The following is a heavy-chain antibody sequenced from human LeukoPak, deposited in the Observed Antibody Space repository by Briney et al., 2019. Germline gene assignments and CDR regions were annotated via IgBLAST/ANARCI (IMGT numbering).Heavy chain of an antibody. CDR3: AREGVRVVRDYYYYMDV. Sequence: PGGSLRLSCATSGFTFSSYSMNWVRQAPGKGLEWVSSISSSSSYIYYADSVKGRFTISRDNAKNSLYLQMNSLRAEDTAVYYCAREGVRVVRDYYYYMDVWGKGTTVTISS. V-gene: IGHV3-21*04. J-gene: IGHJ6*03. D-gene: IGHD2-21*01. CDR1: GFTFSSYS. CDR2: ISSSSSYI.